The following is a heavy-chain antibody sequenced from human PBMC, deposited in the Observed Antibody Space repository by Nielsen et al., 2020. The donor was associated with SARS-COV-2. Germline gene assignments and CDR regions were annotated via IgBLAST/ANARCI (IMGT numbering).Heavy chain of an antibody. J-gene: IGHJ6*02. V-gene: IGHV3-11*04. Sequence: WIRQPPGKGLEGVSYISSSGSTIYYADSVKGRFTISRDNSKNTLYLQMNSLRAEDTAVYYCARERCSGGSCYSLYYYGMDVWGQGTTVTVSS. CDR2: ISSSGSTI. D-gene: IGHD2-15*01. CDR3: ARERCSGGSCYSLYYYGMDV.